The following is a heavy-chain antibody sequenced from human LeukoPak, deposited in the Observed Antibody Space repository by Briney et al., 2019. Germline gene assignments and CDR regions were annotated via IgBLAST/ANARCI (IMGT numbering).Heavy chain of an antibody. J-gene: IGHJ4*02. V-gene: IGHV3-49*03. D-gene: IGHD3-22*01. Sequence: GGSLRLSCTASGFTFGDYAMSWFRQAPGRGLEWVGFIRSKAYGGTTEYAATVKGRFTISRDDSKSSVYLQMNSLKTEDTAVYYCTREHSYFYDNSGSDYWGQGTLVTVSS. CDR3: TREHSYFYDNSGSDY. CDR1: GFTFGDYA. CDR2: IRSKAYGGTT.